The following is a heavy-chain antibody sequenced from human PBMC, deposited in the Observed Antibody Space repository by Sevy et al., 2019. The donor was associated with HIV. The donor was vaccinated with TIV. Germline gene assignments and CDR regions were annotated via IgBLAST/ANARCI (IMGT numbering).Heavy chain of an antibody. CDR2: LSYSGSS. D-gene: IGHD6-19*01. CDR1: GGSIRSHY. V-gene: IGHV4-59*11. CDR3: AGDTSGWWFDY. Sequence: SETLSLTCTVSGGSIRSHYWSWIRQPPGKGLEWIGYLSYSGSSNYNPSLKGRVTMSIDTSTNQFTLNLSSVTAADTARYYCAGDTSGWWFDYWGQGTLVTVSS. J-gene: IGHJ4*02.